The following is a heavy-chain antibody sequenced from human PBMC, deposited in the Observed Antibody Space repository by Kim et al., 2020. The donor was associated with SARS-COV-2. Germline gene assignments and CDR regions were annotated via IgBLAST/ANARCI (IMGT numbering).Heavy chain of an antibody. V-gene: IGHV5-51*01. J-gene: IGHJ5*02. Sequence: GESLKISCKDSGYSFTSYWIGWVRQMPGKGLEWMGIIYPGDSDTRYSPSFQGQVTITADKSISTAYLQWSSLKASDTAMYYCARHDCGGDCYSGWFDPWGQGTLVTVSS. CDR2: IYPGDSDT. D-gene: IGHD2-21*02. CDR3: ARHDCGGDCYSGWFDP. CDR1: GYSFTSYW.